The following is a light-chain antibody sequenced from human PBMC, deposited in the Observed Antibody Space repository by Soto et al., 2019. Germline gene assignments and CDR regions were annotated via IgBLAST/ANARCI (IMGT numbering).Light chain of an antibody. CDR3: HQYHIWPLT. CDR2: DAS. CDR1: QSVGSI. Sequence: EVVMTQSRATLSVSPGERATLSCRASQSVGSILAWYQQKPGQAPRLLIYDASSRATDIPARFSGSGSGTEFTLTISGLQSEDFGIYYCHQYHIWPLTFGGGTKVDIK. J-gene: IGKJ4*01. V-gene: IGKV3-15*01.